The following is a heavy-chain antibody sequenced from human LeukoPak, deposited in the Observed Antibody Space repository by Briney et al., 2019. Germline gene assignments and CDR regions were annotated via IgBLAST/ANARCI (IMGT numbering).Heavy chain of an antibody. D-gene: IGHD3-22*01. CDR1: GFTFSSYE. J-gene: IGHJ3*02. Sequence: GGSLRLSCAASGFTFSSYEMNWVRQAPGKGLEWVSYISSSGSTIYYADSVKGRFTISGDNAKNSLYLQMNSLRAEDTAVYYCARGQSSGFFRALCAFDIWGQGTMVTVSS. CDR3: ARGQSSGFFRALCAFDI. CDR2: ISSSGSTI. V-gene: IGHV3-48*03.